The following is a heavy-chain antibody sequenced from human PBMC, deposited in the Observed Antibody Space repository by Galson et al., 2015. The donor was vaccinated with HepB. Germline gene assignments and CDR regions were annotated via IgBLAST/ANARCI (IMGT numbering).Heavy chain of an antibody. CDR1: GFTFSSYA. CDR2: ISSNGGST. J-gene: IGHJ6*02. CDR3: ARGIAAAGPRQNYYYYYGMDV. Sequence: SLRLSCAASGFTFSSYAMHWVRQAPGKGLEYVSAISSNGGSTYYANSVKGRFTISRDNSKNTLYLQMGSLRAEDMAVYYCARGIAAAGPRQNYYYYYGMDVWGQGTTVTVSS. V-gene: IGHV3-64*01. D-gene: IGHD6-13*01.